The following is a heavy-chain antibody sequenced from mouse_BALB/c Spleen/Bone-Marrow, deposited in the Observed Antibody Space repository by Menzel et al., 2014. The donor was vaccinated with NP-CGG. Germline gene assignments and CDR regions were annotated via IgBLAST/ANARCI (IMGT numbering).Heavy chain of an antibody. CDR2: INPSTGYT. D-gene: IGHD2-4*01. V-gene: IGHV1-7*01. J-gene: IGHJ3*01. CDR1: GYTFTSYW. Sequence: QVQLKQSGAELAKPGASVKMSCKASGYTFTSYWMHWVKQRPGQGLEWIGYINPSTGYTEYNQKFKDKATLTADKSSSTAYMQRSSLTSEDSAVYYCAREGDYGGFAYGGQGTLVTVSA. CDR3: AREGDYGGFAY.